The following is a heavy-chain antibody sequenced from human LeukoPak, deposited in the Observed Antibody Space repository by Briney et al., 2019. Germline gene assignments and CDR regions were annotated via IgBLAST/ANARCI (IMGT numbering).Heavy chain of an antibody. CDR1: GGSISSYY. D-gene: IGHD3-22*01. V-gene: IGHV4-59*12. Sequence: SETLSLTCTVSGGSISSYYWSWIRQPPGKGLEWIGYIYYSGSTNYNPSLKSRVTISVDTSKNQFSLKLSSVTAADTAVYYCARGTYYYDSSGYYFDYWGQGTLVTVSS. CDR3: ARGTYYYDSSGYYFDY. J-gene: IGHJ4*02. CDR2: IYYSGST.